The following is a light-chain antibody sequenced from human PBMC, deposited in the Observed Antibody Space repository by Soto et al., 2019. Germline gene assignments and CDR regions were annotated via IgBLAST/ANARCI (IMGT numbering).Light chain of an antibody. J-gene: IGKJ1*01. CDR1: QRAPSSN. CDR2: GAS. CDR3: QHYNSYSEA. V-gene: IGKV3-20*01. Sequence: ETVLTQSPGTLSLSPGERVTLSCRTSQRAPSSNLAWYQQKPGQAPRLLIYGASSRATGIPDRFSGSGSGTDFTLTVSRLEPEDFATYYCQHYNSYSEAFGQGTKVELK.